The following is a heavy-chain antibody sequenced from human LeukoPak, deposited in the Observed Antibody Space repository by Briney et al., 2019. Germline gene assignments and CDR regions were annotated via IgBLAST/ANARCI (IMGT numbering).Heavy chain of an antibody. CDR1: GFTFDDYG. CDR3: ARDYGSGSYYNHLDH. Sequence: PGGSLRLSCAASGFTFDDYGMSWVRQAPGEGLEWVSGINWNGGSTGYADSVKGRFTISRDNAKNSLYLQMNSLRAEDTALYYCARDYGSGSYYNHLDHWGQGTLVTVSS. D-gene: IGHD3-10*01. J-gene: IGHJ4*02. V-gene: IGHV3-20*04. CDR2: INWNGGST.